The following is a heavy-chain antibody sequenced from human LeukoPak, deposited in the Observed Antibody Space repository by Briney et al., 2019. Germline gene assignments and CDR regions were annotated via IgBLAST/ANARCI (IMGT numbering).Heavy chain of an antibody. CDR2: VSAYIGDT. CDR1: GYTFTSNG. Sequence: ASVKVSCKASGYTFTSNGISWVRQAPGQGLEWMGGVSAYIGDTNYAQKFQGRVTMTTDTSTSTAYMELRSLRSDDTAVYYCARDLLTAMVRGSFDYWGQGTLVIVSS. CDR3: ARDLLTAMVRGSFDY. J-gene: IGHJ4*02. V-gene: IGHV1-18*01. D-gene: IGHD5-18*01.